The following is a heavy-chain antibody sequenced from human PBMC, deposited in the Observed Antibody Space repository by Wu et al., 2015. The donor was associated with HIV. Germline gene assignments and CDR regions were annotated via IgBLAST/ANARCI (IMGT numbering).Heavy chain of an antibody. V-gene: IGHV1-46*01. CDR1: AYSFTDYY. Sequence: QVHLVQSGAEVKKPGASVKISCKASAYSFTDYYIHWVRQAPGHGLEWVGIINPSSGSTSYALKFKGRVIMTRDTSAATVYMELSSLGSEDTAVYSCARAGGFCSGTSCLDLWGQGTLVTVFS. CDR2: INPSSGST. D-gene: IGHD2-2*01. J-gene: IGHJ5*02. CDR3: ARAGGFCSGTSCLDL.